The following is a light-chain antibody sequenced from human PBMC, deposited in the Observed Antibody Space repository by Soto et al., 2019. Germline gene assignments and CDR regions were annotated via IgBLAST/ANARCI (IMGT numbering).Light chain of an antibody. V-gene: IGKV3-15*01. J-gene: IGKJ1*01. CDR2: GAS. Sequence: IVMMQSPATLSVSPGESATLFCRASESVSSNLAWYQQKPGQAPRLLIYGASTRATGVPARFSGSGSGTEFALSNSSLQSEDFAVYYCQQYNKWPLAFGQGTKVEIK. CDR1: ESVSSN. CDR3: QQYNKWPLA.